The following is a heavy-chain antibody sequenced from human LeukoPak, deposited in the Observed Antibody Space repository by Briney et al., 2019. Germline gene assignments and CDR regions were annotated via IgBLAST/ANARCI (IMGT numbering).Heavy chain of an antibody. V-gene: IGHV1-18*01. CDR3: ARDLGGGSHYFDY. CDR1: GYTFTTYG. D-gene: IGHD1-26*01. CDR2: ISGYNGNT. Sequence: GASVKVSCKSSGYTFTTYGIIWVRHAPGQGLEWMGWISGYNGNTNYAQKLQGRVTMTTDTSTSTAYMELRSLRSDDTAVYYCARDLGGGSHYFDYWGQGTLVTVSS. J-gene: IGHJ4*02.